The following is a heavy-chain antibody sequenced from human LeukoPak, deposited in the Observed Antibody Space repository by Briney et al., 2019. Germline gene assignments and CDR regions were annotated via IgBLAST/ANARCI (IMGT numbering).Heavy chain of an antibody. Sequence: ASVKVSCKASGYTFTGYYMHWVRQAPGQGLGWMGWINPNSGGTNYARKFQGWVTMTRDTSISTAYMELSRLRSDDTAVYYCTRHSSSLDYWGQGTLVTVSS. D-gene: IGHD6-13*01. CDR3: TRHSSSLDY. V-gene: IGHV1-2*04. CDR1: GYTFTGYY. J-gene: IGHJ4*02. CDR2: INPNSGGT.